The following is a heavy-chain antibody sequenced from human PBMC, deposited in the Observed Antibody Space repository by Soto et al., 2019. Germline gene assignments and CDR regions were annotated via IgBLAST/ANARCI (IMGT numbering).Heavy chain of an antibody. CDR3: ARERDGYNYFDY. CDR2: IYYSGST. J-gene: IGHJ4*02. Sequence: SLSLSCAVTGVSIRSGGYYWSWIRQHPGKGLEWIGYIYYSGSTYYNPSLKSRVTTSVDTSKNQFSLKLSSVTAADTAVYYCARERDGYNYFDYWGQGTLVTVSS. D-gene: IGHD5-18*01. V-gene: IGHV4-31*11. CDR1: GVSIRSGGYY.